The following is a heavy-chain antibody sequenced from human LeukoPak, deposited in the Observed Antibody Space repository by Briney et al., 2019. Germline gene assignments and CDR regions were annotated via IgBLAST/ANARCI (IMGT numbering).Heavy chain of an antibody. V-gene: IGHV3-7*01. D-gene: IGHD5/OR15-5a*01. CDR2: IKQDGSEK. CDR3: ARDSPTSTRYNWFDP. J-gene: IGHJ5*02. Sequence: PGGPLRLSCATSGFTFSTYWMTWVRQAPGKGLEWVANIKQDGSEKYYVDSVKGRFTISRDNAKSSLYLEMNSLRAEGTAVYYCARDSPTSTRYNWFDPWGQGTLVTVSS. CDR1: GFTFSTYW.